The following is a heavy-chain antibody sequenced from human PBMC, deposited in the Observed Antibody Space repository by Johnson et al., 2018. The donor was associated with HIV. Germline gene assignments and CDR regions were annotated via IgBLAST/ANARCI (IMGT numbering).Heavy chain of an antibody. CDR3: ARDNWNYNAFDI. CDR1: GFTFSSNY. Sequence: VQLVESGGGLVQPGGSLRLSCAASGFTFSSNYMSWVRQAPGRGLEWVSAIYSCGSTYYADSVRGRFSSSRDNSKNTLYLQMNSLRAEDTAVYYCARDNWNYNAFDIWGQGTMVTVSS. CDR2: IYSCGST. J-gene: IGHJ3*02. V-gene: IGHV3-66*01. D-gene: IGHD1-7*01.